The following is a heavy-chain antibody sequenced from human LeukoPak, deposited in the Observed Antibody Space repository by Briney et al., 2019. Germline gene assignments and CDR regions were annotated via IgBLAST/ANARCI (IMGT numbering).Heavy chain of an antibody. CDR3: AREAGYSGYDFYFDY. D-gene: IGHD5-12*01. Sequence: SETLSLTCTVSGGSISSYYWSWIRQPAGKGLEWIGRIYTSGSTNYNPSLKSRVTMSVDTSKNQFSLKLSSVTAADTAVYYCAREAGYSGYDFYFDYWGQGTLVTVSS. CDR2: IYTSGST. CDR1: GGSISSYY. V-gene: IGHV4-4*07. J-gene: IGHJ4*02.